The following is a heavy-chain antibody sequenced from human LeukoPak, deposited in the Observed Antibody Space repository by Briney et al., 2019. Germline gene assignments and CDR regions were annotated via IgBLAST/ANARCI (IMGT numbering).Heavy chain of an antibody. CDR2: INHSGST. V-gene: IGHV4-34*01. CDR1: GGSFSGYY. D-gene: IGHD1-26*01. J-gene: IGHJ6*03. CDR3: ARAYSGSYYYYYYMDV. Sequence: SETLSLTCAVYGGSFSGYYWSWIRQPPGKGLEWIGEINHSGSTNYNPSLKSRVTISVDTSKNQFSLKLSSVTAADTAVYYCARAYSGSYYYYYYMDVWGKGTTVTVSS.